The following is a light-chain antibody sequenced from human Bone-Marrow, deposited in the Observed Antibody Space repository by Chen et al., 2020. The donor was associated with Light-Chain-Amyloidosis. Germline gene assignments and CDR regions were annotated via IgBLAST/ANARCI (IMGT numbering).Light chain of an antibody. CDR2: GSS. CDR1: QTISSNY. CDR3: QQYGTSPLT. V-gene: IGKV3-20*01. Sequence: EIVLTQSPGTLSLSPGEGANLPCRASQTISSNYFTWYQPKFGQAPRLLIYGSSSRATGIPDRFTGSGSGTDFTLTINRLEPEDFAMYYCQQYGTSPLTFGGGTKVEIK. J-gene: IGKJ4*01.